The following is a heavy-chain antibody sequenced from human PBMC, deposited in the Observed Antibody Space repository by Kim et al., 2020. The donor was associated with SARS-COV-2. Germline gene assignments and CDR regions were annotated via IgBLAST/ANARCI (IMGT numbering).Heavy chain of an antibody. Sequence: TKYSQRYEGRVTITRDTSASTVYMERSSLTSEDTAIYYCARGWSATGIDPWGQGTLVTVSS. J-gene: IGHJ5*02. V-gene: IGHV1-3*01. CDR3: ARGWSATGIDP. CDR2: T. D-gene: IGHD2-15*01.